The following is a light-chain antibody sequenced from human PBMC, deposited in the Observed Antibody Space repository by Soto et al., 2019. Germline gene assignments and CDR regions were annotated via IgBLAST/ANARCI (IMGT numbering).Light chain of an antibody. CDR3: SSYTTSNTRQIV. J-gene: IGLJ1*01. CDR2: DVS. V-gene: IGLV2-14*01. CDR1: SSDVGGYNY. Sequence: QSALPQPASVSGSPGQSITISCTGTSSDVGGYNYVSWYQQHPGKAPKFMIYDVSNRPSGVSNRFSGSKSGNPASLTISGLQAEDEADYYCSSYTTSNTRQIVFGTGTKVTVL.